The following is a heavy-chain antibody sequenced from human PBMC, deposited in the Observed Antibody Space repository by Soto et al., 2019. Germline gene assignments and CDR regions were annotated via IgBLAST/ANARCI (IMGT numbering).Heavy chain of an antibody. V-gene: IGHV1-69*06. J-gene: IGHJ2*01. D-gene: IGHD3-22*01. CDR2: IIPIFGTA. Sequence: QVELVQSVAEVKKPGSSVKVSCQASEDTFRNYAISWVRQAPGQGLEWMGGIIPIFGTANYAQKFQGRVTITADTSANTVYLELSSLRSEDTAVYYCASTKSDSSAYYYWYLGLWGRGTLVTVSS. CDR3: ASTKSDSSAYYYWYLGL. CDR1: EDTFRNYA.